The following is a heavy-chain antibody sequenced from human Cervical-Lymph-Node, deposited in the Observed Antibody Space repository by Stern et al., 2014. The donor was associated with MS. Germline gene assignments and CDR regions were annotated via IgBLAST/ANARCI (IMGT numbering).Heavy chain of an antibody. V-gene: IGHV7-4-1*02. J-gene: IGHJ4*02. D-gene: IGHD5-18*01. CDR3: ARVLDTSMIRGNYYFDS. CDR1: GYTFMNYG. CDR2: IDTSTGRP. Sequence: QVKLVESGSELMKPGASVRVTCKASGYTFMNYGINWVRKVPGPGLEWMGWIDTSTGRPTYDQAFLGRIVFSFDFSVSTAFLHISSLQPEDTAVYYCARVLDTSMIRGNYYFDSWGQGTLVTVSS.